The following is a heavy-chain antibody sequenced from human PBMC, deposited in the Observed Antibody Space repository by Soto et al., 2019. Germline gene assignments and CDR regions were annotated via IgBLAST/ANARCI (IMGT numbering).Heavy chain of an antibody. D-gene: IGHD3-10*01. J-gene: IGHJ4*02. Sequence: QVQLVQSGAEVKKPGSSVKVSCKASGGTFSSYAISWVRQAPGQGLEWMGGIIPIFGTANYAHKFQGRVTITADESTSTAYRELSSLSSEDTAVYYCLRITMVRGVISEGAWGQGTLVTVSS. V-gene: IGHV1-69*01. CDR3: LRITMVRGVISEGA. CDR1: GGTFSSYA. CDR2: IIPIFGTA.